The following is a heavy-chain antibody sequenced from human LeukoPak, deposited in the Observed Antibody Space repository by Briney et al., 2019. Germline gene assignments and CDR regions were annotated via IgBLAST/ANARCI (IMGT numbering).Heavy chain of an antibody. CDR1: GFTVSSNY. J-gene: IGHJ6*04. D-gene: IGHD3-16*02. CDR3: ALARGFGGVIVDPYV. V-gene: IGHV3-53*01. CDR2: IYSGGST. Sequence: PRGSLRLSCAASGFTVSSNYMSWVRQAPGKGLEWVSVIYSGGSTYYADSVKGRFTISRDNSKNTLYLQMNSLRAEDTAVYYCALARGFGGVIVDPYVWGKGTTVTISS.